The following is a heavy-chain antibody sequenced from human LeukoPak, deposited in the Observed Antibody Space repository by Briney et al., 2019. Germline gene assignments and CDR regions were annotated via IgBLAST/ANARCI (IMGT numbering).Heavy chain of an antibody. CDR1: GGTFSSYA. V-gene: IGHV7-4-1*02. CDR3: AREGGRYCSGGSGDWRGFDY. Sequence: GASVKVSCKASGGTFSSYAISWVRQAPGQGLEWMGWINTNTGNPPYAQGFTGRLVFSLDTSVSTAYLQISSLKAEDTAVYYCAREGGRYCSGGSGDWRGFDYWGQGTLVTVSS. J-gene: IGHJ4*02. D-gene: IGHD2-15*01. CDR2: INTNTGNP.